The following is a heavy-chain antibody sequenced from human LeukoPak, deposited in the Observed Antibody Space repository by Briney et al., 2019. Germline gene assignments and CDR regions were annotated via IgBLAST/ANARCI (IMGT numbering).Heavy chain of an antibody. CDR1: GYSISTGYS. D-gene: IGHD3-10*01. V-gene: IGHV4-38-2*02. CDR3: AREVESWFGDLLSYFDS. Sequence: PSETLSLTCTVSGYSISTGYSWGWIRQPPGKGLEWIGTIYHHGNTYFNPSLKSRVSISLDTSKNQFSLRLSSMTAADTAVYYCAREVESWFGDLLSYFDSWGQGTLVSVSS. J-gene: IGHJ4*02. CDR2: IYHHGNT.